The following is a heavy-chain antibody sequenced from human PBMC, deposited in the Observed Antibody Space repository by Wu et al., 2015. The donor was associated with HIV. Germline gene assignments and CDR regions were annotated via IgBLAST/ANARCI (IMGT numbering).Heavy chain of an antibody. CDR1: GYTFTSYD. V-gene: IGHV1-8*01. D-gene: IGHD6-13*01. CDR3: ARLSMYSSSWYRTYYFDY. J-gene: IGHJ4*02. Sequence: QVQLVQSGAEVKKPGASVKVSCKASGYTFTSYDINWVRQATGQGLEWMGWMNPNSGNTGYAQKFQGRVTMTRNTSISTAYMELSSLRSEDTAVYYCARLSMYSSSWYRTYYFDYWGQGTRGHRLL. CDR2: MNPNSGNT.